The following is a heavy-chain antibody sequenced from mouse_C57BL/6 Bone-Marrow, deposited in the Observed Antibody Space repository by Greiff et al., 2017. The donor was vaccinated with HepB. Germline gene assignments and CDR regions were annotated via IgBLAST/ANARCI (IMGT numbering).Heavy chain of an antibody. J-gene: IGHJ1*03. CDR1: GYSFTGYY. V-gene: IGHV1-42*01. CDR3: ARSLIYPGWYFDV. CDR2: INPSTGGT. D-gene: IGHD1-2*01. Sequence: EVQLQQSGPELVKPGASVKISCKASGYSFTGYYMNWVKQSPEKSLEWIGEINPSTGGTTYNQKFKAKATLTVDKSSITAYMQLKSLTSEDSAVYYCARSLIYPGWYFDVWGTGTTVTVSS.